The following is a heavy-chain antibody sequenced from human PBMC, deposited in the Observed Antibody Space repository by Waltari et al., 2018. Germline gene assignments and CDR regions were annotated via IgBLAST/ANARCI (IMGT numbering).Heavy chain of an antibody. CDR1: GFTFGGYG. Sequence: EVQLVESGGGLVQPGGSLRLSCAASGFTFGGYGMSWVGQAPGKGREWVANIKQDGSEKYYVDSVKGRFTISRDNAKNSLYLQMNSLRAEDTAVYYCARQYYYYYGMDVWGQGTTVTVSS. J-gene: IGHJ6*02. V-gene: IGHV3-7*03. CDR2: IKQDGSEK. CDR3: ARQYYYYYGMDV.